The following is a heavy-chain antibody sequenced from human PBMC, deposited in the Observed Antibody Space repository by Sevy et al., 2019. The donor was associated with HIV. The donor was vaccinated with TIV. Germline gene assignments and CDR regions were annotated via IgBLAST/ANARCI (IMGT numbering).Heavy chain of an antibody. Sequence: GGSLRLSCAASGFTLGSYTMNWVRQAPGEGLELVASISATGGSTYYADSVKGRFTISRDVSKGLLYLQMNSLTAEDTAIFYCAKTLQKLPFHPHYFDYWGQGTLVTVSS. V-gene: IGHV3-23*01. CDR3: AKTLQKLPFHPHYFDY. D-gene: IGHD2-21*02. J-gene: IGHJ4*02. CDR2: ISATGGST. CDR1: GFTLGSYT.